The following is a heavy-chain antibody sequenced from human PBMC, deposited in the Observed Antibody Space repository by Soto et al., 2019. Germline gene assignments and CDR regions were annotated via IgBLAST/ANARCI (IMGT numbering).Heavy chain of an antibody. CDR2: ITSKKYGGTP. J-gene: IGHJ6*02. D-gene: IGHD5-12*01. CDR1: GFAFGDFA. CDR3: SRLPPQRYRAYDFPMDV. V-gene: IGHV3-49*03. Sequence: EVQLLESGGGLVQPGGSLRLSCITSGFAFGDFAMTWFRQAPGKGLEWVGFITSKKYGGTPQYAASVKGRFSISRDDSKSIAYLQMNNLKTDDTAVYYCSRLPPQRYRAYDFPMDVWGQGTTVNVSS.